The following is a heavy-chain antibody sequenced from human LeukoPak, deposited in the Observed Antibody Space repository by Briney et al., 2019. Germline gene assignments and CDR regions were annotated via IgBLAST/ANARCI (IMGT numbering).Heavy chain of an antibody. CDR3: ARDGSGLYLYYYLDV. Sequence: GGALRVSCAPSGFTVSDYSMSWVRQAPGEGGEWVASISTVSTYTFYGDSVKGRVTISRDNDKNSLYLQMSYLTAEDTAVYYCARDGSGLYLYYYLDVWGKGTTVTVSS. CDR1: GFTVSDYS. J-gene: IGHJ6*03. V-gene: IGHV3-21*06. D-gene: IGHD6-25*01. CDR2: ISTVSTYT.